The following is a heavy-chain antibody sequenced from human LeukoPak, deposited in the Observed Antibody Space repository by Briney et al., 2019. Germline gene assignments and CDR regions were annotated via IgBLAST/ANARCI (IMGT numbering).Heavy chain of an antibody. D-gene: IGHD3-22*01. CDR2: IYPGDSDT. CDR1: GYSFTSYW. Sequence: GESLKISCKGSGYSFTSYWIGWVRQMPGKGLEWMGIIYPGDSDTRYSPSFQGQVTISADKSISTAYLQWSSLKASDTAMHYCARRRYYYDSSGYYYFDYWGQGTLVTVSS. V-gene: IGHV5-51*01. CDR3: ARRRYYYDSSGYYYFDY. J-gene: IGHJ4*02.